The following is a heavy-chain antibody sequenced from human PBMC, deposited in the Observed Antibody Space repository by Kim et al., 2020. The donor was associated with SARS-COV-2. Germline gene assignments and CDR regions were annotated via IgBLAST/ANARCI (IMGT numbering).Heavy chain of an antibody. D-gene: IGHD3-10*01. Sequence: GGSLRLSCAASGFTFSSYGMHWVRQAPGKGLEWVAVIWYDGSNKYYADSVKGRFTISRDNSKNTLYLQMNSLRAEDTAVYYCAREFYGSGSQYYFDYWGQGTLVTVSS. V-gene: IGHV3-33*01. J-gene: IGHJ4*02. CDR2: IWYDGSNK. CDR3: AREFYGSGSQYYFDY. CDR1: GFTFSSYG.